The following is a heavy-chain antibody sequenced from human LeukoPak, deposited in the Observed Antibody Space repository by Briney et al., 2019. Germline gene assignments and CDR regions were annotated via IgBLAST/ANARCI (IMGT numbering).Heavy chain of an antibody. J-gene: IGHJ4*02. CDR1: GYRFTSYW. CDR2: IYPGDSDT. Sequence: GESLKISCKGSGYRFTSYWIGWVRQMPGKGLEWMGLIYPGDSDTRYRPSFQGQVRISADKSTSTAYLQWSSLKASDTAMYYCARRGYGYSQPDYWGQGALVTVSS. CDR3: ARRGYGYSQPDY. D-gene: IGHD5-18*01. V-gene: IGHV5-51*01.